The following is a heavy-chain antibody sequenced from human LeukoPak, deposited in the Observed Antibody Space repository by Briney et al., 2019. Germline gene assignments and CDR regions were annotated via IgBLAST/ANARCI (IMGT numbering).Heavy chain of an antibody. J-gene: IGHJ4*02. CDR1: GGSISSSSYY. V-gene: IGHV4-39*01. D-gene: IGHD2-2*01. Sequence: PSETLSLTCTVSGGSISSSSYYWGWIRQPPGKGLEWIGSIYYSGSTYYNPSLKSRVTISVDTSKNQFSLKLSSVTAADTAVYYCARHSREYQLLYYFDYWGQGTLVTVSS. CDR3: ARHSREYQLLYYFDY. CDR2: IYYSGST.